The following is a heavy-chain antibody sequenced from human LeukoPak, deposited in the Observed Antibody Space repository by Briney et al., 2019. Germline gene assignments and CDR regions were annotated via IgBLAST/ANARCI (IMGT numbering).Heavy chain of an antibody. Sequence: SQTLSLTCAISGDSVSSRTAAWNWIRQSPSRGLEWLGRTYYRSKWYSDYAVSVKSRMTINPDTSKNQFSLQLNSVTPEDTAVYYCARDNSGWYLQIQHWGQGTLVTVSS. CDR1: GDSVSSRTAA. CDR2: TYYRSKWYS. CDR3: ARDNSGWYLQIQH. V-gene: IGHV6-1*01. D-gene: IGHD6-19*01. J-gene: IGHJ1*01.